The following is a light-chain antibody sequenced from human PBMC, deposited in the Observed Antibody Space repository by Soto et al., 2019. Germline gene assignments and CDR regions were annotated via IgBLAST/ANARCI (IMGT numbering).Light chain of an antibody. CDR1: SSDFGGYNY. V-gene: IGLV2-11*01. J-gene: IGLJ1*01. CDR2: DVS. Sequence: QSALTQPRSVSGSPGQSVTISCTGTSSDFGGYNYVSWYQHHPGKAPKLMIYDVSERPSGVPDRFSGSKSGNTASLTISGLQAEDEADYYCCXXXXTXXVFXTGTKL. CDR3: CXXXXTXXV.